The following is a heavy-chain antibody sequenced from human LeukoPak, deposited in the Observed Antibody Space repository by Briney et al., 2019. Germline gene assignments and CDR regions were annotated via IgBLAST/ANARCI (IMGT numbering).Heavy chain of an antibody. Sequence: GASVKVSCKASGYTFTGYSMHWVRQAPGQGLEWMGWINPNSGGTNYAQKFQGRVTMTRDTSISTAYMELSRLRSDATAVYYCAREGDYGDFVGYWGQGTLVTVSS. J-gene: IGHJ4*02. D-gene: IGHD4-17*01. CDR3: AREGDYGDFVGY. V-gene: IGHV1-2*02. CDR1: GYTFTGYS. CDR2: INPNSGGT.